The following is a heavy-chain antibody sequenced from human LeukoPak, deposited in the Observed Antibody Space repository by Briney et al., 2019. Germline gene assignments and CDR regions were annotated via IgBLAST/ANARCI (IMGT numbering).Heavy chain of an antibody. D-gene: IGHD3-10*01. J-gene: IGHJ6*02. V-gene: IGHV1-58*02. CDR1: GFTFTSSA. CDR3: AAGALAAMVRGELYYYYGMDV. CDR2: IVVGSGNT. Sequence: SVKVSCKASGFTFTSSAMQWVRQARGQRLEWIGWIVVGSGNTNYAQKFQERVTITRDMSTSTAYMELSSLRSEDTAVYYCAAGALAAMVRGELYYYYGMDVWGQGTTVTVSS.